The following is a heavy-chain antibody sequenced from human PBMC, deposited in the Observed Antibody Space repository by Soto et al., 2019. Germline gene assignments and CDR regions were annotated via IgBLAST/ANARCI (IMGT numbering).Heavy chain of an antibody. CDR3: ARLSKQGSDYVMDV. CDR1: GFTFSSYG. D-gene: IGHD2-2*01. V-gene: IGHV3-21*01. CDR2: ISGSSSYI. J-gene: IGHJ6*02. Sequence: EVQLVESGGGLVKPGGSLRLSCAASGFTFSSYGMNWVRQAPGKGLEWVSSISGSSSYIYYADSVKGRFTISRDNGKESLYLQMNSLRADDAAVYYCARLSKQGSDYVMDVWGQGTTVTVSS.